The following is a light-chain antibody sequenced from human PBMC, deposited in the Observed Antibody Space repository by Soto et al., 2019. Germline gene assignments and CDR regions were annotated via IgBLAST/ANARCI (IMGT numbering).Light chain of an antibody. CDR2: AAS. V-gene: IGKV1-39*01. Sequence: DIQMTQSPSSLSASVGDRVTITCRASQSISNSLNWYQQKPEKAPKLLIYAASTLESGVPSRFSGSGSGTDFTLTISSLQPEDFATYYCQHSYSMPRAFGQGTKVEIK. CDR1: QSISNS. J-gene: IGKJ1*01. CDR3: QHSYSMPRA.